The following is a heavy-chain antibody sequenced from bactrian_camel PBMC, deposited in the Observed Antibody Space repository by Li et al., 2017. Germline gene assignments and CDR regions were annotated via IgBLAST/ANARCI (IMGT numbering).Heavy chain of an antibody. V-gene: IGHV3S53*01. CDR2: IAMDGST. J-gene: IGHJ4*01. Sequence: QLVESGGGSVQPRGSLRLHCATSGYTKCMAWFRPVTGREREAVASIAMDGSTSYIDSVKGRFTVSRDNAKNTVFLDLNILRPEDTATYYCAADYRPRPRLPFGCPSALSNWGHGTQVTVS. D-gene: IGHD3*01. CDR3: AADYRPRPRLPFGCPSALSN. CDR1: GYTKC.